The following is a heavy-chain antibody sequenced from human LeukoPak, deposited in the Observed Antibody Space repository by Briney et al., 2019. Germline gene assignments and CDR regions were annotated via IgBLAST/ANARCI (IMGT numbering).Heavy chain of an antibody. D-gene: IGHD3-3*01. CDR1: GYTFTSYG. V-gene: IGHV1-18*01. CDR2: ISAYNGNT. J-gene: IGHJ3*02. Sequence: RASVKVSCKASGYTFTSYGISWVRQAPGQGLEWMGWISAYNGNTNYAQKLQGRVTMTTDTSTSTAYMELRSLRSDDTAVYYCARDHITIFGVVMGDDAFDIWGQGTMVTVSS. CDR3: ARDHITIFGVVMGDDAFDI.